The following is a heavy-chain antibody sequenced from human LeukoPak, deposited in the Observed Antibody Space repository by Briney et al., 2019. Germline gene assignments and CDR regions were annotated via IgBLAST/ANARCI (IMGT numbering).Heavy chain of an antibody. J-gene: IGHJ4*02. Sequence: GGSLRLSCAASGFSFTNYAMSWVRQAPARGLEWVSSIRGGGEIFYADSVKGRFTLSRDDTRNTVYLQMNNLRVDDTAVYYCAKANWVSNADAVWWGQGTLVTVSS. CDR3: AKANWVSNADAVW. CDR2: IRGGGEI. V-gene: IGHV3-23*01. D-gene: IGHD1-1*01. CDR1: GFSFTNYA.